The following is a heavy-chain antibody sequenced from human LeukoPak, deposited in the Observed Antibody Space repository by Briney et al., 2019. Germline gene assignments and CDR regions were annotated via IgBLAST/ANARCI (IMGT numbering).Heavy chain of an antibody. CDR2: VYYSGCT. Sequence: PSQTLSLTCPVSSGSISSRDHYWIWLRQPPGRGLEWIGHVYYSGCTSYNMSLESRLTISVDTSKNQFYLKLSSVTAADTAVYYCARRVGSYWLNYYYYYMDVWGKGTTVTVSS. CDR3: ARRVGSYWLNYYYYYMDV. J-gene: IGHJ6*03. CDR1: SGSISSRDHY. D-gene: IGHD1-26*01. V-gene: IGHV4-30-4*01.